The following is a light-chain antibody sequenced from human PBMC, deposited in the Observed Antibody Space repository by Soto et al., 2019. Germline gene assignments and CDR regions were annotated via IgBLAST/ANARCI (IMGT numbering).Light chain of an antibody. CDR1: QSSSTW. V-gene: IGKV1-5*01. Sequence: DIQMTQSPSTLSASVGDRVTITCRASQSSSTWLAWYQQKPGKDPKPLIFEATTLDTGVPSRFSGSGTGTDFTLAITGLQPDDLATYYCQQYSTYWTFGKGTKVEVK. CDR3: QQYSTYWT. J-gene: IGKJ1*01. CDR2: EAT.